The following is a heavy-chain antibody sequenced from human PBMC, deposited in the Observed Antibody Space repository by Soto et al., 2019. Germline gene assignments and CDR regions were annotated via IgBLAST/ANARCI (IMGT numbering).Heavy chain of an antibody. Sequence: GGSLRLSCAASGFTFSSYAMSWVRQAPGKGLEWVSAISGSGGSTYYADSVKGRFTISRDNSKNTLYLQMNSLRAEDTAVYYCAKDLRRLRWQAGHYYGMDVWGQGTTVTVSS. CDR2: ISGSGGST. J-gene: IGHJ6*02. D-gene: IGHD4-17*01. CDR1: GFTFSSYA. CDR3: AKDLRRLRWQAGHYYGMDV. V-gene: IGHV3-23*01.